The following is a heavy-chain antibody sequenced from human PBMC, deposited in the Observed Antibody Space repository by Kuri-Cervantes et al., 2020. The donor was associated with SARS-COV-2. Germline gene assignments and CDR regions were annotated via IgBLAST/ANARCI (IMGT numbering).Heavy chain of an antibody. CDR1: GGSVSSGSYY. V-gene: IGHV4-61*01. J-gene: IGHJ4*02. D-gene: IGHD6-19*01. CDR3: ARESGSSGWYGFDY. Sequence: GSLRLSCTVSGGSVSSGSYYWSWIRQPPGRGLEWIGYIYYSGSTNYNPSLKSRVTISVDTSKNQFSLKLSSVTAADTAVYYCARESGSSGWYGFDYWGQGTLVTVSS. CDR2: IYYSGST.